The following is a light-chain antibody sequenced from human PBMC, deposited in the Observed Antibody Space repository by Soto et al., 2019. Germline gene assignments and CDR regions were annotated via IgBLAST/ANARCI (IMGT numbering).Light chain of an antibody. J-gene: IGKJ4*01. CDR2: GAF. Sequence: EIVMTQSPATLSVSPGETATLSCRASQSVAFHLAWYQQKPGQGPRLLIYGAFTRATGIPARFSGSGSGTEFTLTISSLQSEDFAVYYCQQYKKWPPLTFGGGTQVEIK. CDR3: QQYKKWPPLT. CDR1: QSVAFH. V-gene: IGKV3-15*01.